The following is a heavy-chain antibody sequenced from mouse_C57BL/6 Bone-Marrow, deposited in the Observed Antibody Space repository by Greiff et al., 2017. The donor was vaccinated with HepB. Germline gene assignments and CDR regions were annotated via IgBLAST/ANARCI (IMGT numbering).Heavy chain of an antibody. CDR1: GFNIKDDY. V-gene: IGHV14-4*01. CDR2: IDPENGDT. Sequence: VQLKESGAELVRPGASVKLSCTASGFNIKDDYMHWVKQRPEQGLEWIGWIDPENGDTEYASKVQGKATITTDTSSNTAYLQLSSLTSEDTAFYYCTAVYYGSSYWYFDVWGTGTTATVSS. J-gene: IGHJ1*03. D-gene: IGHD1-1*01. CDR3: TAVYYGSSYWYFDV.